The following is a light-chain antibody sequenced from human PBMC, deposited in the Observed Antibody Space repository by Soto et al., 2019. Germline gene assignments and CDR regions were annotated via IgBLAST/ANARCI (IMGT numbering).Light chain of an antibody. Sequence: QSALTQPASVSGSPGRSVTISCTGSSSDVGDFNYVSWYQHLPGRAPKLIIYDVTNRPSGISYRFSASKSGRTASLTISGLQAEDEADYYCISYSSSPTHVVFGGGTKLTVL. CDR2: DVT. CDR1: SSDVGDFNY. CDR3: ISYSSSPTHVV. J-gene: IGLJ2*01. V-gene: IGLV2-14*03.